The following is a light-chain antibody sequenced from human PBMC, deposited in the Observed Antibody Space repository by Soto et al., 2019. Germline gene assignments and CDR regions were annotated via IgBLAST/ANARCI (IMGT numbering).Light chain of an antibody. CDR3: GTWDISLSVV. Sequence: QSVLTQPPSVSAAPGQKVTISCSGSSSNIGNNYVYWYQQLPGTAPKPLIYDNDKRPSGIPDRFSGSKSGTSATLGIAGLQTGDEADYYCGTWDISLSVVFGGGTKLTVL. J-gene: IGLJ2*01. CDR1: SSNIGNNY. V-gene: IGLV1-51*01. CDR2: DND.